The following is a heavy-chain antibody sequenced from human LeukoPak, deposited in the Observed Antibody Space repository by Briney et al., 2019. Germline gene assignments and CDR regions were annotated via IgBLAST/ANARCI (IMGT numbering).Heavy chain of an antibody. V-gene: IGHV4-39*07. CDR2: MYCRGNT. D-gene: IGHD3-22*01. Sequence: SETLSLTCTVSGGSISTITYYWGWIRQPPGKGLEWVGHMYCRGNTFYNPSLKSRVTISVDTSKNQFSLKLSSVTAADTAVYYCARVKTYYYDSSGSDAFDIWGQGTMVTVSS. J-gene: IGHJ3*02. CDR1: GGSISTITYY. CDR3: ARVKTYYYDSSGSDAFDI.